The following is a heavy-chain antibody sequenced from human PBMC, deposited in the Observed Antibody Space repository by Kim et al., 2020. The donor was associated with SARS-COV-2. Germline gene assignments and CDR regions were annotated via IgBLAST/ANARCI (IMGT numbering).Heavy chain of an antibody. CDR3: AKQNGDYGTYYFDY. J-gene: IGHJ4*02. CDR1: GFTFSSYA. Sequence: GGSLRLSCAASGFTFSSYAMSWVRQAPGKGLEWVSAISGSGGSTYYADSEKGRFTISRDNSKNTLYLQMNSLRAEDTAVYYCAKQNGDYGTYYFDYWGQGTLVTVSS. CDR2: ISGSGGST. V-gene: IGHV3-23*01. D-gene: IGHD4-17*01.